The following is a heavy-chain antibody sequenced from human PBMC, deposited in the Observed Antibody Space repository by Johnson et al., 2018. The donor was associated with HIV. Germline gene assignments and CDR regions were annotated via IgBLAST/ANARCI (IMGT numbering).Heavy chain of an antibody. CDR2: IYSGGSA. J-gene: IGHJ3*02. D-gene: IGHD4-17*01. V-gene: IGHV3-66*01. CDR1: GFTVSSNY. CDR3: AKGNVYSVRGNYGDYDAFDI. Sequence: VQLVESGGGLVKPGGSLRLSCAASGFTVSSNYMSWVRQAPGKGLEWVSVIYSGGSAYYADSVQGRFTISRDNSKNTLYLQMNSLRAEDTAVYYCAKGNVYSVRGNYGDYDAFDIGGQGTMVTVSS.